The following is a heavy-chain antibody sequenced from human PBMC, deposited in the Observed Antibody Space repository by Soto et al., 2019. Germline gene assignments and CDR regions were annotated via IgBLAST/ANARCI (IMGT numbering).Heavy chain of an antibody. V-gene: IGHV1-18*01. CDR3: AGDAGVRGFISMGF. D-gene: IGHD3-10*01. J-gene: IGHJ6*02. CDR1: GYTFTSYG. CDR2: ISGYNGNT. Sequence: QVQLVQSGAEVKKPGASVKVSCKASGYTFTSYGISWVRQAPGQGLEWTGWISGYNGNTNFAQKLQGRVTMTTDTSTSTAYLERRSPRSDDTVVYYGAGDAGVRGFISMGFWGQGTTVTVSS.